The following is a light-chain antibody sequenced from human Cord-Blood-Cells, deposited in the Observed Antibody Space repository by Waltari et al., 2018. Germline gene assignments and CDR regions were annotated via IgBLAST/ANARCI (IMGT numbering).Light chain of an antibody. J-gene: IGKJ4*01. CDR1: QSLLHSNGYNY. CDR3: MQALQTPLT. CDR2: LGS. V-gene: IGKV2-28*01. Sequence: IVMPQSPLSLPVAPATPASISCRSSQSLLHSNGYNYLDCYLQKPGQSPQLLIYLGSNRGSGVPDRFSGSGSGTDFTLKSSRVEAEDVEVYYCMQALQTPLTFGGGTKVEIK.